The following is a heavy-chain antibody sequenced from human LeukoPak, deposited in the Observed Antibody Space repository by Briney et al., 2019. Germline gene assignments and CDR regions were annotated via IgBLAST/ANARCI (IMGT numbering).Heavy chain of an antibody. CDR2: IYYSGST. D-gene: IGHD4-17*01. Sequence: KPSETLSLTCTVSGGSISSGGYYWSWIRQHPGKGLEWIGYIYYSGSTYYNPSLKSRVTISVDTSKNQFSLKLSSVTAADTAVYYCARLVPLMTTMTSYFDPWGQGTLVTVSS. J-gene: IGHJ5*02. CDR1: GGSISSGGYY. CDR3: ARLVPLMTTMTSYFDP. V-gene: IGHV4-31*03.